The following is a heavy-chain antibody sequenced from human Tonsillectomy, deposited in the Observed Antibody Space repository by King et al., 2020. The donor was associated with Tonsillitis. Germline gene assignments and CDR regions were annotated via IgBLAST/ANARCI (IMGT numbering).Heavy chain of an antibody. V-gene: IGHV1-46*01. D-gene: IGHD3-16*02. J-gene: IGHJ4*02. Sequence: VQLVESGAEVKKPGASVKVSCKASGYTFTSYYMHWVRQAPGQGLEWMGILSPSGGSTSYAQKFQGRVTMTRDTSTSTVYMELSSLRSEDTAVYYCARYRGTWGVIVYYFDYWGQGTLVTVSS. CDR2: LSPSGGST. CDR1: GYTFTSYY. CDR3: ARYRGTWGVIVYYFDY.